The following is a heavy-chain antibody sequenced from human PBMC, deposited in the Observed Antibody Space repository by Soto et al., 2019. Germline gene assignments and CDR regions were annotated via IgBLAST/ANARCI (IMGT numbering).Heavy chain of an antibody. J-gene: IGHJ6*02. CDR2: IYYSGST. Sequence: SETLSLTCSVSGGSISSSSYYWGGSRQPPGKGLEWIGSIYYSGSTYYNPSLKSRVTISVDTSKNQFSLKLSSVTAADTAVYYCARGWTDYDFWSGYHYYYGMDVWGQGTTVTVSS. D-gene: IGHD3-3*01. CDR3: ARGWTDYDFWSGYHYYYGMDV. V-gene: IGHV4-39*01. CDR1: GGSISSSSYY.